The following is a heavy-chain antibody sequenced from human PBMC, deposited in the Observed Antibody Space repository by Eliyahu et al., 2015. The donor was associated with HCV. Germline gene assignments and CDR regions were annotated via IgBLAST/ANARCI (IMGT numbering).Heavy chain of an antibody. Sequence: QVQLVQSGTEVKKPGASVKVSCEASGYNFVNYGLSWVRQAPGQGLEWMGWSNPRDGNRNYAQKXQGRLNXTTDTSTSTAHMELRSLRSDDTAVYYCAREFGYYYDSSGFYKRVNAFDVWGQGTMVTVSS. V-gene: IGHV1-18*01. CDR2: SNPRDGNR. CDR1: GYNFVNYG. J-gene: IGHJ3*01. CDR3: AREFGYYYDSSGFYKRVNAFDV. D-gene: IGHD3-22*01.